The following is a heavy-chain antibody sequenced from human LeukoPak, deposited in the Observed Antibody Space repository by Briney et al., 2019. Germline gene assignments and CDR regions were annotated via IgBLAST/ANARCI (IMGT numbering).Heavy chain of an antibody. V-gene: IGHV3-23*01. CDR3: AKDRENSGWNRRFDY. CDR1: GFTFSSYA. D-gene: IGHD6-19*01. J-gene: IGHJ4*02. CDR2: ISGSGGST. Sequence: GGSLRLSCAASGFTFSSYAMSWVRQAPGKGLEWVSGISGSGGSTYYADSEKGRFTISRDNSKNTLYLQMNSLRAEDTAVYYCAKDRENSGWNRRFDYWGQGTLVTVSS.